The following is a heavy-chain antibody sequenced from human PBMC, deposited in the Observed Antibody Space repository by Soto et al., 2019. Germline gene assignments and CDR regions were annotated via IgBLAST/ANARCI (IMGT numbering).Heavy chain of an antibody. J-gene: IGHJ4*02. Sequence: SETLSLTCTVSGGSISSGGYYWSWILQHPGKGLEWIGYIYYSGSTYYNPSLKSRVTISVDTSKNQFSLKLSSVTAADTAVYYCAVSTDQWYFDYWGQGTLVTVSS. CDR2: IYYSGST. D-gene: IGHD4-17*01. CDR3: AVSTDQWYFDY. V-gene: IGHV4-31*03. CDR1: GGSISSGGYY.